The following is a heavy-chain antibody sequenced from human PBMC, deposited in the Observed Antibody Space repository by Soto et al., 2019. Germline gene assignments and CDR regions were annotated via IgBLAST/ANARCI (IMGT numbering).Heavy chain of an antibody. Sequence: PSETLSLTCAVSGCSIISGYWSWIRQPPGKGLEWIGYISYSGNTNYNPSLKSRVTMSVDTPKNQFSLRLSSVTTADTAVYYCAGLRGYAGSPIDYWGQGTLVTVSS. V-gene: IGHV4-59*01. CDR2: ISYSGNT. J-gene: IGHJ4*02. CDR3: AGLRGYAGSPIDY. CDR1: GCSIISGY. D-gene: IGHD2-15*01.